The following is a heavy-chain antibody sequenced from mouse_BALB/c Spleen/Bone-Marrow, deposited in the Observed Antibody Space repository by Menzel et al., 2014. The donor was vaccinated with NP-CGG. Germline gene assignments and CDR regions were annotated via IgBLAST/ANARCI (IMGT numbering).Heavy chain of an antibody. Sequence: DVMLVESGGDLVKPGGSLKPSCAASGFTFSSYGMSWVRQTPVKRLEWVVTISSGGSYTYYPDSVKGRFTVARDNAKNTLYLQMSSLKSEDTAIYYRARRGYDDAHYAMAYWGQGTSGTVSS. CDR2: ISSGGSYT. D-gene: IGHD2-2*01. CDR1: GFTFSSYG. CDR3: ARRGYDDAHYAMAY. V-gene: IGHV5-6*02. J-gene: IGHJ4*01.